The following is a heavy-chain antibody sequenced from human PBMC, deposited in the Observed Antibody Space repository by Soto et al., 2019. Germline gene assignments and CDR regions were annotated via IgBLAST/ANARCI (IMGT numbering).Heavy chain of an antibody. V-gene: IGHV4-30-4*01. CDR3: ARDSPEYYSDY. J-gene: IGHJ4*02. D-gene: IGHD3-10*01. CDR1: GGSISSGDYY. CDR2: IYYSGST. Sequence: PSETLSLTCTVSGGSISSGDYYWSWIRQPPGKGLEWIGYIYYSGSTYYNPSLKSRVTISVDTSKNQFSLKLSSVTAADTAVYYCARDSPEYYSDYWGQGTLVPVSS.